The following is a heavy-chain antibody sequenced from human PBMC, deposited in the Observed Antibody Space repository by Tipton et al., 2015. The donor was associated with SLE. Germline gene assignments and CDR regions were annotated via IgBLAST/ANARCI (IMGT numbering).Heavy chain of an antibody. CDR1: GGSFSGYA. D-gene: IGHD3-3*01. V-gene: IGHV4-34*01. J-gene: IGHJ6*03. Sequence: TLSLTCTISGGSFSGYAWSWIRQPPGKRLEWIGEISHSGGDNYNPSLKSRVTISVDKSKNQFSLKLSSVTAADTAVYYCARANDFWHHYMDVWGKGTTVTISS. CDR2: ISHSGGD. CDR3: ARANDFWHHYMDV.